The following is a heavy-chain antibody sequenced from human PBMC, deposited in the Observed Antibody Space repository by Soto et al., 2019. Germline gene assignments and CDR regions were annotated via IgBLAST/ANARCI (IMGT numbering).Heavy chain of an antibody. CDR2: LSYDGSNK. CDR3: AKEGYYYDSSGYYYPPAPYYFDY. Sequence: PGRSLRLSCAASGFTFSSYGMQWVRQAPGKGLEWVAVLSYDGSNKYYADSVKGRFTISRDNSKNTLYLQMNSLRAEDTAVYYCAKEGYYYDSSGYYYPPAPYYFDYWGQGTLVTVSS. CDR1: GFTFSSYG. V-gene: IGHV3-30*18. D-gene: IGHD3-22*01. J-gene: IGHJ4*02.